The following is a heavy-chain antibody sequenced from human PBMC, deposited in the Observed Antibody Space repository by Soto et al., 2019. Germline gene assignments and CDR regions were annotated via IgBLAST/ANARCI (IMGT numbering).Heavy chain of an antibody. D-gene: IGHD2-15*01. Sequence: EVQLLESGGGLVQPGGSLRLSCADSGFPFSDSAMSWVRQAPGKGLEWVSSLSGSGGNTYYADSVKGRFTISRDNSKNTLYLQMNSLRAEDTAVYYCAKAAYCSGGSCQVAFGFWGQGTMVTVSS. J-gene: IGHJ3*01. V-gene: IGHV3-23*01. CDR2: LSGSGGNT. CDR1: GFPFSDSA. CDR3: AKAAYCSGGSCQVAFGF.